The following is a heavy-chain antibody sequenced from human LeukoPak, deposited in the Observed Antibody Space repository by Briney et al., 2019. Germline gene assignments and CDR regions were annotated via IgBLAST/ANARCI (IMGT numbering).Heavy chain of an antibody. V-gene: IGHV4-39*01. CDR3: ARQDYDILTGYYPFDY. Sequence: SETLSLTCTVSGASISSSSYYWGWIRQPPGKGLEWIGNIYYSGSTYYNPSLKSRVTLSVDTSKNQFSLKLSSVTATDTAVYYCARQDYDILTGYYPFDYWGQGTLVTVSS. CDR2: IYYSGST. D-gene: IGHD3-9*01. CDR1: GASISSSSYY. J-gene: IGHJ4*02.